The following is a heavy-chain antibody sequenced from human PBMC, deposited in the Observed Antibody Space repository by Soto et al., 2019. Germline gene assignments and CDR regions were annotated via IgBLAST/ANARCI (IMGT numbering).Heavy chain of an antibody. CDR1: GGSISSGGYY. J-gene: IGHJ6*02. Sequence: LSLTCTVSGGSISSGGYYWSWIRQHPGKGLEWIGYIYYSGSTYYNPSLKSRVTISVDTSKNQFSLKLSSVTAADTAVYYCARVVTTGYYYYYGMDVWGQGTTVTVSS. CDR2: IYYSGST. CDR3: ARVVTTGYYYYYGMDV. D-gene: IGHD4-17*01. V-gene: IGHV4-31*03.